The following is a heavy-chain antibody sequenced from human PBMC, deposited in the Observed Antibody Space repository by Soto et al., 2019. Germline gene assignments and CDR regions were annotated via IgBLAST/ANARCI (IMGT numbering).Heavy chain of an antibody. CDR3: ARVRRTPSSAQTDGCFDP. Sequence: ASVKVSCKASGYTFTGYGISWVRQAPGQGLEWMGWISAYNGNTNYAQKLQGRVTMTTDTSTSTAYMELRSLRSDDTAVYYCARVRRTPSSAQTDGCFDPWGQGTLVTLSS. D-gene: IGHD2-8*01. CDR2: ISAYNGNT. J-gene: IGHJ5*02. CDR1: GYTFTGYG. V-gene: IGHV1-18*01.